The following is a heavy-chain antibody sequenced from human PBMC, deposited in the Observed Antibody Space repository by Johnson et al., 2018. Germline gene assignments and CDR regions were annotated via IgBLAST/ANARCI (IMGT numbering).Heavy chain of an antibody. Sequence: VQLVQSGGGLVQPGGSLRLACAASGFTFSSYAMSWVRQAPGKGLEWVSAISGSGGSTYYADSVKGRFTIPRDNSKNTLYLQMNSLRAENTAVYYCAKAPQGYSYGYGYYYYYMDVGGKGTTVTVSS. D-gene: IGHD5-18*01. V-gene: IGHV3-23*04. CDR3: AKAPQGYSYGYGYYYYYMDV. CDR2: ISGSGGST. CDR1: GFTFSSYA. J-gene: IGHJ6*03.